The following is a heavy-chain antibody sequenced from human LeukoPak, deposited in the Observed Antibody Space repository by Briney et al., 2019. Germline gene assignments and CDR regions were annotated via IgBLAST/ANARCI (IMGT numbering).Heavy chain of an antibody. Sequence: GGSLRLSCAASGFTFSSYSMNWVRQAPGKGLDCVSSISSSSSYIYYADSVKGRFTISRDNAKNSLFLQMNSLRAEDTAVYYCARVKDTAMGEIDYWGQGTLVTVSS. CDR2: ISSSSSYI. CDR3: ARVKDTAMGEIDY. CDR1: GFTFSSYS. D-gene: IGHD5-18*01. V-gene: IGHV3-21*01. J-gene: IGHJ4*02.